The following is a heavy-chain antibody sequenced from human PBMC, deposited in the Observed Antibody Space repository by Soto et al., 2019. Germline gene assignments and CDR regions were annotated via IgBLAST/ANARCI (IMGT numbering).Heavy chain of an antibody. J-gene: IGHJ4*02. D-gene: IGHD4-4*01. CDR1: GFTFSSYA. V-gene: IGHV3-23*01. Sequence: GGSLRLSCAASGFTFSSYAMNWVRQAPGKGLEWVSGISTSGGSTYYADSVKGRFTISRDNSKNTLYLQVNSLRAEDTAVYYCEINTRYSPFDSWGQGTLVTVSS. CDR2: ISTSGGST. CDR3: EINTRYSPFDS.